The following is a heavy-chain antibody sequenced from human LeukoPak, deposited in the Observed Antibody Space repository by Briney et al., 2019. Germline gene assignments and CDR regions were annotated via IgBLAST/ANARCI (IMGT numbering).Heavy chain of an antibody. V-gene: IGHV3-30-3*01. CDR1: GFTFSSYA. CDR3: AKALDDILTGYFDY. Sequence: GRSLRLSCAASGFTFSSYAMHWVRQAPGKGLEWVAVISYDGSNKYYADSVKGRFTISRDNSKNTLYLQMNSLRAEDTAVYYCAKALDDILTGYFDYWGQGTLVTVSS. D-gene: IGHD3-9*01. CDR2: ISYDGSNK. J-gene: IGHJ4*02.